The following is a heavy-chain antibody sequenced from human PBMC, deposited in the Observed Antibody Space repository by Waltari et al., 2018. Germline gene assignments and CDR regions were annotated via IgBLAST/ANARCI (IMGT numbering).Heavy chain of an antibody. J-gene: IGHJ3*02. CDR2: INPNSGGT. Sequence: QVPLVQSGAEVKKPGASVKVACKASGYTFTGYDLHWVRQAPGQGLEWMGWINPNSGGTNYAQKFQGRVTMTRDTSISTAYMELSRLRSDDTAVYYCARDNYYDSGAFDIWGQGTMVTVSS. CDR3: ARDNYYDSGAFDI. D-gene: IGHD3-22*01. CDR1: GYTFTGYD. V-gene: IGHV1-2*02.